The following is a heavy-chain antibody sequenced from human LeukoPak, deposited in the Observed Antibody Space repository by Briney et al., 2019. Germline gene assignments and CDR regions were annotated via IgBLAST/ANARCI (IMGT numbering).Heavy chain of an antibody. D-gene: IGHD2-2*01. V-gene: IGHV4-34*01. CDR3: ASKIVPAARYGRASEFDY. J-gene: IGHJ4*02. Sequence: SETLSLTCAVYGGSFSGYYWSWIRQPPGKGLEWIGEINHSGSTNYNPSLKSRVTISVDTSKNQFSLKLSSVTAADTAVYYCASKIVPAARYGRASEFDYWGQGTLVTVSS. CDR2: INHSGST. CDR1: GGSFSGYY.